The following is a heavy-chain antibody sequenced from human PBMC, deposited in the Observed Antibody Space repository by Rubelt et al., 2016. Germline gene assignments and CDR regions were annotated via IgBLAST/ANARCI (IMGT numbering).Heavy chain of an antibody. J-gene: IGHJ5*02. D-gene: IGHD3-3*01. V-gene: IGHV4-34*01. CDR3: ARASFTIFGDPNWFDP. CDR1: GGSFSGYY. CDR2: INHSGST. Sequence: QVQLQQWGAGLLKPSETLSLTCAVYGGSFSGYYWSWIRQPPGKGLEWIGEINHSGSTNYNPSLKSRVTISVDRSKNQFSLKLSSVTAADTAVYYCARASFTIFGDPNWFDPWGQGTLVTVSS.